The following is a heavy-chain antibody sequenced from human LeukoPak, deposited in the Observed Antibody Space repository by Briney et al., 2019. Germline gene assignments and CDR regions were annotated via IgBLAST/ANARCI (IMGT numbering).Heavy chain of an antibody. V-gene: IGHV1-69-2*01. CDR2: VDPEDGET. D-gene: IGHD5-24*01. J-gene: IGHJ4*02. CDR3: AREMATGPIDY. Sequence: ASVKVSCKVSGYTFTDYYMHWVQQAPGKGLEWMGLVDPEDGETIYAEKFQGRVTITADTSTHTAYMELSRLRSDDTAVYYCAREMATGPIDYWGQRTLVTVSS. CDR1: GYTFTDYY.